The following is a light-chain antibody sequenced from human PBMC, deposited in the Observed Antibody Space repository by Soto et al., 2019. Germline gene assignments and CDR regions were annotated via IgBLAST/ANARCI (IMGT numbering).Light chain of an antibody. Sequence: IQMTQSPSSLSASIGDTVTISCRASQGIATGLAWYQQKPGAPPKLLIYDASTLERGIPSRFSGRGSGTHFILTINNLQPEDFATYYCQQFNSLFGQGTRLEI. V-gene: IGKV1-13*02. J-gene: IGKJ5*01. CDR3: QQFNSL. CDR2: DAS. CDR1: QGIATG.